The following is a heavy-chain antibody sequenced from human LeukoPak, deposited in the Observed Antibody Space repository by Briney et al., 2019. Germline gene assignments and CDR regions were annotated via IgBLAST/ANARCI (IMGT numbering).Heavy chain of an antibody. Sequence: ASVKVSCKASGYTFTSYGISWVRQAPGQGLEWMGWISAYNGNTNYAQKLQGRVTMTTDTSTSTAYMELRSLRSDDTAVYYCASGYCSSTSCYAGEWLDPWGQGTLVTVSS. CDR1: GYTFTSYG. V-gene: IGHV1-18*04. J-gene: IGHJ5*02. CDR2: ISAYNGNT. D-gene: IGHD2-2*01. CDR3: ASGYCSSTSCYAGEWLDP.